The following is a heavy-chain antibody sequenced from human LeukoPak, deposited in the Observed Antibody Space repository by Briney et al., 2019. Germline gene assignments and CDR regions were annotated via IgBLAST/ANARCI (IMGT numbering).Heavy chain of an antibody. Sequence: ETLSLTCTVSGGSISSYYWSWIRQPPGKGLEWIGYIYTSGSTNYNPSLKSRVTISVDTSKNQFSLTLSSVTAADTAVYYCARLMRWLQFEWFDPWGQGTLVTVSS. CDR2: IYTSGST. CDR3: ARLMRWLQFEWFDP. J-gene: IGHJ5*02. D-gene: IGHD5-24*01. CDR1: GGSISSYY. V-gene: IGHV4-4*09.